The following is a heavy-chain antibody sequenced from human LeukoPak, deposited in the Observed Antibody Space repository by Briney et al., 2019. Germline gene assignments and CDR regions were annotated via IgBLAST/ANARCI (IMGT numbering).Heavy chain of an antibody. CDR2: IYYSGST. V-gene: IGHV4-39*07. CDR1: GGSISSSSYY. Sequence: PSETLSLTCTVSGGSISSSSYYWGWIRQPPGKGLEWIGSIYYSGSTCYNPSLKSRVTISVDTSKNQFSLKLSSVTAADTAVYYCASSHYLYYYDSSGYFDYWGQGTLVTVSS. J-gene: IGHJ4*02. D-gene: IGHD3-22*01. CDR3: ASSHYLYYYDSSGYFDY.